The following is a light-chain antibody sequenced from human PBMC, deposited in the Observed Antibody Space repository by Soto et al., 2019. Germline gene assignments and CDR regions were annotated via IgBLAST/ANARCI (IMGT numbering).Light chain of an antibody. J-gene: IGKJ1*01. CDR1: QSVRNF. CDR3: QQYGSLLRT. CDR2: NVS. V-gene: IGKV3-15*01. Sequence: EIVMTQSPATLSVSPGERATLSCRASQSVRNFLGWYQQKPGQAPRLLIYNVSTTATGIPARFSGSGSGTEFTLTISRLEPEDFAVYYCQQYGSLLRTFGQGT.